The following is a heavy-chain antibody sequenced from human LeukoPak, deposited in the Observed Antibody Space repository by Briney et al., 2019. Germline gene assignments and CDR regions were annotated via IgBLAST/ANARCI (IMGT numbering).Heavy chain of an antibody. CDR2: IYYSGST. J-gene: IGHJ4*02. D-gene: IGHD5-18*01. V-gene: IGHV4-59*01. CDR1: GGSFSGYY. Sequence: SETLSLTCAVYGGSFSGYYWSWIRQPPGKGLEWIGYIYYSGSTNYNPSLKSRVTISVDTSKNQFSLKLSSVSAADTAVYYCAGGDPTAMVPPLFDYWGQGTLVTVSS. CDR3: AGGDPTAMVPPLFDY.